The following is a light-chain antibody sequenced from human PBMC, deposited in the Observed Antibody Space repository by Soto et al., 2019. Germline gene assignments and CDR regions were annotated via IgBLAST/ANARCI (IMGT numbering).Light chain of an antibody. CDR2: GDN. Sequence: QAVVTQPPSVSGAPGQRVTISCIGSSSNIGARYDVHWYQQLPGTAPKLLIYGDNNRPSGVPDRFSGSKSGTSASLAITGLQAEDEADYYCQSYDSSLSGWVFGGGTKLTVL. J-gene: IGLJ3*02. V-gene: IGLV1-40*01. CDR3: QSYDSSLSGWV. CDR1: SSNIGARYD.